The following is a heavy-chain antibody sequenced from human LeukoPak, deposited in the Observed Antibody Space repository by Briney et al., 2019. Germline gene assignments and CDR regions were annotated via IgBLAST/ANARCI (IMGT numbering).Heavy chain of an antibody. D-gene: IGHD6-19*01. V-gene: IGHV4-34*01. CDR1: GGSFSGYY. J-gene: IGHJ5*02. CDR2: INHSGST. Sequence: SETLSLTCAVYGGSFSGYYWSWIRQPPGKGLEWIGEINHSGSTNYNPSLKSRVTISVDTSKNQFSLKLSSVTAADTAVYYCARHRGWTGWFDPWGQGTLVTVSS. CDR3: ARHRGWTGWFDP.